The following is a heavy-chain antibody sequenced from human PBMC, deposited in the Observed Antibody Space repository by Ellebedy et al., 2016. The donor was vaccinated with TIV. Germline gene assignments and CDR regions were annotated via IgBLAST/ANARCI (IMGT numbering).Heavy chain of an antibody. CDR1: GFTFSSYS. CDR3: ARDTTSDY. Sequence: GESLKISCVASGFTFSSYSMSWVRLAPGKGPEWVGRSRNKAKSYTTDYAASVKGRFTITRDDSKNSLYLQMNSLKTEDTAIYYCARDTTSDYWGQGALVTVSS. D-gene: IGHD1-1*01. CDR2: SRNKAKSYTT. V-gene: IGHV3-72*01. J-gene: IGHJ4*02.